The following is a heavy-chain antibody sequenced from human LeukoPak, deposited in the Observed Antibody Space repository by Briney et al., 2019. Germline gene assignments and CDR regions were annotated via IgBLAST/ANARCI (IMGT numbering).Heavy chain of an antibody. V-gene: IGHV3-30*02. CDR1: GFTFSSYG. Sequence: GGSLRLSCAVSGFTFSSYGMHWVRQAPGKGLEWVAFIRYDGSNKYYADSVKGRFTISRDNSKNTLYLQMNSLRAEDTAVYYCAKHSGFGGSYYRRGYFDYWGQGTLVTVSS. CDR3: AKHSGFGGSYYRRGYFDY. D-gene: IGHD1-26*01. CDR2: IRYDGSNK. J-gene: IGHJ4*02.